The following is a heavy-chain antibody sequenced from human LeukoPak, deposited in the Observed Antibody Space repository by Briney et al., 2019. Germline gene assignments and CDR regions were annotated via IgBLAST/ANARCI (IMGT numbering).Heavy chain of an antibody. D-gene: IGHD6-13*01. CDR2: INTNTGNP. CDR3: ARASLSSSWYGWFDP. J-gene: IGHJ5*02. Sequence: GASVKVSCKASGYTFTGYYMHWVRQAPGQGLEWMGWINTNTGNPTYAQGFTGRFVFSLDTSVSTAYLQISSLKAEDTAVYYCARASLSSSWYGWFDPWGQGTLVTVSS. CDR1: GYTFTGYY. V-gene: IGHV7-4-1*02.